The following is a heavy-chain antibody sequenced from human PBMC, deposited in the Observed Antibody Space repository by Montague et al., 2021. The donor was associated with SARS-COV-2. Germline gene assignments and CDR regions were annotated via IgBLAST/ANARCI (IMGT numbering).Heavy chain of an antibody. J-gene: IGHJ6*02. V-gene: IGHV4-4*07. CDR2: IYSSGST. Sequence: SETLSLTCTVSGGSISSYYWSWIRQPAGKGLEWIGRIYSSGSTNYNPSLKSRVTMSVDTSKNQFSLKLSSVTAADTALYYCARDRPRSYDYGSGTYTWGGYGMDVWGQGTTVTVSS. CDR1: GGSISSYY. D-gene: IGHD3-10*01. CDR3: ARDRPRSYDYGSGTYTWGGYGMDV.